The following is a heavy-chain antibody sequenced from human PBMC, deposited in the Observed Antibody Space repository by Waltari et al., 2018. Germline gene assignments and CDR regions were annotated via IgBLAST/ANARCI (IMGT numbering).Heavy chain of an antibody. Sequence: EVELVQSGAEVKKPGATVKISCKASGYTFMDYFMHWVQQAPGKGLEWMGLIDPEDGETVYSEKFQGRVTITADTSTDTADMELSSLTSGDTAVYYCAPLPGGSGQTFDYWGQGTLVTVSS. CDR3: APLPGGSGQTFDY. CDR1: GYTFMDYF. J-gene: IGHJ4*02. D-gene: IGHD3-10*01. V-gene: IGHV1-69-2*01. CDR2: IDPEDGET.